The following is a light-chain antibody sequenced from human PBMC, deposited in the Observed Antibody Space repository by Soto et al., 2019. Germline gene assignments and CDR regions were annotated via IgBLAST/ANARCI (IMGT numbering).Light chain of an antibody. Sequence: NFMLTQPHSVSESPGKTITISCTRSSGSIASNYVQWYQQRPGSSPTTVIYEENQRPSGVPDRFSGSIDRSSNAASLTISGLTTEDEADYYCQSYENSNLGVFGGGTKLTVL. J-gene: IGLJ3*02. V-gene: IGLV6-57*01. CDR2: EEN. CDR3: QSYENSNLGV. CDR1: SGSIASNY.